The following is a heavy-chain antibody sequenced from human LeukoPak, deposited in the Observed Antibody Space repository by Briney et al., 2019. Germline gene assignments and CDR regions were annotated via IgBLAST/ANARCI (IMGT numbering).Heavy chain of an antibody. Sequence: ASVKVSCKASGYTGTDYCMHWLRKAPGQGLEWMGWINPNTGATKYAQKFQGRVTMTRDTSSNTAKLELTWLTSDDTALYYCARHCDSTGWYPGYSDYWGPGALVTVSS. CDR2: INPNTGAT. J-gene: IGHJ4*02. CDR1: GYTGTDYC. D-gene: IGHD6-19*01. V-gene: IGHV1-2*02. CDR3: ARHCDSTGWYPGYSDY.